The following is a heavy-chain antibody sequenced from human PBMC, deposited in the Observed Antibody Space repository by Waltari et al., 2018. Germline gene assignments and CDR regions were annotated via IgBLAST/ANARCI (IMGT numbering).Heavy chain of an antibody. Sequence: QVQLQESGPGLVKPSETLSLTCTVSGCSISSYYWSWIRQPPGKGLEWIGYIYYSGSTNYNPSLKSRVTISVDTSKNQFSLKLSSVTAADTAVYYCARGGYYDSSGYYYFDYWGQGTLVTVSS. J-gene: IGHJ4*02. D-gene: IGHD3-22*01. CDR2: IYYSGST. CDR3: ARGGYYDSSGYYYFDY. CDR1: GCSISSYY. V-gene: IGHV4-59*01.